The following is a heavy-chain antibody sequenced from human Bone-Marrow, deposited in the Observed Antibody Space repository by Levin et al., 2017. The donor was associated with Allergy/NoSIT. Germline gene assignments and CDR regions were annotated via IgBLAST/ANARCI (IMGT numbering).Heavy chain of an antibody. CDR3: ARENWVYDAFDI. J-gene: IGHJ3*02. V-gene: IGHV3-74*01. D-gene: IGHD3-16*01. Sequence: PGGSLRLSCAVSGFIFSGYWMHWVRQVPGKGLVWVSRINSDGSRITYADSVKGRFTISRDDAKNTLYLQMTSLRAEDTAVYYCARENWVYDAFDIWGQGTKVTVSA. CDR2: INSDGSRI. CDR1: GFIFSGYW.